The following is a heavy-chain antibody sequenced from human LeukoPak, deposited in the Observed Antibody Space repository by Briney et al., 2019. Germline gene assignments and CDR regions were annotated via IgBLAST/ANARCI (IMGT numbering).Heavy chain of an antibody. CDR3: AKDSRGYMDV. J-gene: IGHJ6*03. D-gene: IGHD3-10*01. CDR1: GFTFSSYG. Sequence: PGGSLRLSCAASGFTFSSYGMHWVRQAPGKGLEWVAVISYDRRNKYYADSVKGRFTISRDNSKNTLYLQMNSLRAEDTAVYYCAKDSRGYMDVWGKGTTVTVSS. CDR2: ISYDRRNK. V-gene: IGHV3-30*18.